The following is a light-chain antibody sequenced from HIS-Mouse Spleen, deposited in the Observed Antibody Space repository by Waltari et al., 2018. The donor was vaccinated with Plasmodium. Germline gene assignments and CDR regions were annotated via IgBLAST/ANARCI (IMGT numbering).Light chain of an antibody. CDR2: DVS. CDR1: SSAVGGYNN. Sequence: QSALTQPRPVSGSPGQSVPISCTGTSSAVGGYNNFPWYQQHPGKAPKLMIYDVSKRPSGVPDRFSGSKSGNTASLTISGLQAEDEADYYCCSYAGSYTLVFGGGTKLTVL. V-gene: IGLV2-11*01. CDR3: CSYAGSYTLV. J-gene: IGLJ2*01.